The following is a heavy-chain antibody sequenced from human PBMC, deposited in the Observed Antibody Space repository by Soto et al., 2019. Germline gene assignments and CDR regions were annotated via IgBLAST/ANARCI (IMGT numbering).Heavy chain of an antibody. D-gene: IGHD2-15*01. CDR2: IYPGDSDT. J-gene: IGHJ6*01. CDR3: ARQIGTPPYYYYGMDV. CDR1: GYSFTSYW. Sequence: PGESLKISFKGSGYSFTSYWIGWVRQMPGKGLEWMGIIYPGDSDTRYSPSFQGQVTISADKSISTAYLQWSSLKASDTAMYYCARQIGTPPYYYYGMDVWGQGTTVTVSS. V-gene: IGHV5-51*01.